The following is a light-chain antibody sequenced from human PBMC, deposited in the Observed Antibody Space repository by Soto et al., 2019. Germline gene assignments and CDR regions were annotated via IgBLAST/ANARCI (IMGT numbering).Light chain of an antibody. CDR3: AAWDGSLNNVL. J-gene: IGLJ2*01. V-gene: IGLV1-44*01. CDR2: GDN. Sequence: QSVLPQPPSASGTPGQRVTISCSGSGSSIGNNTVNWYRQLPGTAPKLLIYGDNQRPSGVPDRFSGSKSGTSASLAISGLQSEDEAEYYCAAWDGSLNNVLFGGGTKLTVL. CDR1: GSSIGNNT.